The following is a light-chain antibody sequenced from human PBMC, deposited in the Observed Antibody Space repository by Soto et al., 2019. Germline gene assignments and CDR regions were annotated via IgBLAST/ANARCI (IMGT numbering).Light chain of an antibody. CDR1: QAMSSY. V-gene: IGKV1-9*01. CDR2: AAS. Sequence: DIQLTQSPSFLSASVGDRVTITCRTRQAMSSYLAWYQQKPGKAPQLLISAASTLQSGVPSRFSGSGSGTEFTLTISSLQPEDFATYYCQQLKSYPLSFGGGTKVEI. CDR3: QQLKSYPLS. J-gene: IGKJ4*01.